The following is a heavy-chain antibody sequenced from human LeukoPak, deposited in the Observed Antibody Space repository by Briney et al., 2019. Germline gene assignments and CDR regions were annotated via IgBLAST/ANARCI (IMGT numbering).Heavy chain of an antibody. CDR1: GFTFSSYA. V-gene: IGHV3-30-3*01. D-gene: IGHD4-11*01. CDR3: VRVARLVDY. CDR2: ISYDGSNK. Sequence: PGGSLRLSCAASGFTFSSYAMHWVRQAPGKGLEWVAVISYDGSNKYYADSVKGRFTISRDNSKNTLYLQMNSLRAEDTAVYYCVRVARLVDYWGQGTRVTVSS. J-gene: IGHJ4*02.